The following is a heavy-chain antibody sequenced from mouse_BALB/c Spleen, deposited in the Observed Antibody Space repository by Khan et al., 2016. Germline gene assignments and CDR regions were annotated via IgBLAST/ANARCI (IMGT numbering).Heavy chain of an antibody. V-gene: IGHV1-80*01. CDR2: IYPGDGDT. J-gene: IGHJ2*01. CDR1: GYAFSSYW. Sequence: VQLQESGAELVRPGSSVKISCKASGYAFSSYWMNWVKQRPGQGLEWIGQIYPGDGDTNYNGKFKGKATLTADKSSSTAYMQLSTLTSEDSAVSFCSRENYGSSYWGQGTTLTVSS. D-gene: IGHD1-1*01. CDR3: SRENYGSSY.